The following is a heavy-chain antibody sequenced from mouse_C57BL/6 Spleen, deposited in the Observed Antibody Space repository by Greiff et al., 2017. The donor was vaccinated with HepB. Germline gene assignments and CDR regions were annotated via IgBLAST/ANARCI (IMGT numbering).Heavy chain of an antibody. J-gene: IGHJ4*01. CDR1: GYTFTDYN. V-gene: IGHV1-18*01. CDR2: INPNNGGT. Sequence: VQLQQSGPELVKPGASVKIPCKASGYTFTDYNMDWVKQSHGKSLEWIGDINPNNGGTIYNQKFKGKGTLTVDKSYSTAYMELLSLTSEDTAVYYCARSGPCYSNDDYAMDYWGQGTSVTVSS. CDR3: ARSGPCYSNDDYAMDY. D-gene: IGHD2-12*01.